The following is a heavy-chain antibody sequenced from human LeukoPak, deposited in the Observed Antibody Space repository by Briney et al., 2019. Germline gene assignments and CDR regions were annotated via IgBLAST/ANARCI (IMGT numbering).Heavy chain of an antibody. CDR3: ARDCSGGSCFLFDP. V-gene: IGHV1-18*01. J-gene: IGHJ5*02. CDR1: GYTFTSYG. D-gene: IGHD2-15*01. Sequence: ASVKVSCKASGYTFTSYGISWVRQAPGQGLEWMGWISAYNGNTNYAQKLQGRVTMTTDTSTGTAYMELRSLRSDDTAVYYCARDCSGGSCFLFDPWGQGTLVTVSS. CDR2: ISAYNGNT.